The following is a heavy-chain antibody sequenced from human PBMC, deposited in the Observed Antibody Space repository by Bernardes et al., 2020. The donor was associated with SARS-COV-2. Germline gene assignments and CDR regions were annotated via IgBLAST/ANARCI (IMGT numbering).Heavy chain of an antibody. CDR2: MNPNSGNT. V-gene: IGHV1-8*01. CDR1: GYTFTSYD. CDR3: ATSKYYDFWSGLRPGGENYYYYYGMDV. J-gene: IGHJ6*02. Sequence: ASMKVSCKASGYTFTSYDINWVRQATGQGLEWMGWMNPNSGNTGYAQKFQGRVTMTRNTSISTAYMELSSLRSEDTAVYYCATSKYYDFWSGLRPGGENYYYYYGMDVWGQGTTVTVSS. D-gene: IGHD3-3*01.